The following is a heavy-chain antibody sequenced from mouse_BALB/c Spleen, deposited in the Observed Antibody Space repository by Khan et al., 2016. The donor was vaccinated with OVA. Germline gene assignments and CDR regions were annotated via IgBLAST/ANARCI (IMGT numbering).Heavy chain of an antibody. Sequence: VQLKQSGPDLVKTGASVKISCKASGYSFTAYYMNWVKLSHGKSLERIGRINPNTDNTNYNQKFTGKAILTVDTSSSTAYMELRSLTSEDSAVYFCARGYDFFAYWGQGTLVTVSA. CDR2: INPNTDNT. J-gene: IGHJ3*01. V-gene: IGHV1-26*01. CDR3: ARGYDFFAY. D-gene: IGHD2-14*01. CDR1: GYSFTAYY.